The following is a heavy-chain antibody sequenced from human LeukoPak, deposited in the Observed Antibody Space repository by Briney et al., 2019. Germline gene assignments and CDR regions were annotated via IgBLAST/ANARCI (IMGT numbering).Heavy chain of an antibody. Sequence: KTSETLSLTCTVSGGSISSYYWSWIRQPPGKGLEWIGSIYYSGSTYYNPSLKSRVTISVDTSKNQFSLKLSSVAAADTAVYYCARPANYYDSSGRYYFDYWGQGTLVTVSS. D-gene: IGHD3-22*01. V-gene: IGHV4-39*01. J-gene: IGHJ4*02. CDR1: GGSISSYY. CDR2: IYYSGST. CDR3: ARPANYYDSSGRYYFDY.